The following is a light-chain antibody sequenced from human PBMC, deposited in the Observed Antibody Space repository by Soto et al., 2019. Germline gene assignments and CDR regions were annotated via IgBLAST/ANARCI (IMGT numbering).Light chain of an antibody. CDR2: GTS. Sequence: EIVLTQSPGTLSLSPGGRATLSCRASQSVSSSYLAWYQQKPGQAPRLLIYGTSSRATAIPDRFSGSGSGTDFTLTISRLEPEDFAVYYCQQYGSSSWTFGQGTKVDIK. CDR1: QSVSSSY. CDR3: QQYGSSSWT. J-gene: IGKJ1*01. V-gene: IGKV3-20*01.